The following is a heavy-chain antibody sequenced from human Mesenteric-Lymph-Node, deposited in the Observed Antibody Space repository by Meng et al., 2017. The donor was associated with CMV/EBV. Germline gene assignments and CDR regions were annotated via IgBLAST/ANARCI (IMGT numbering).Heavy chain of an antibody. J-gene: IGHJ3*02. CDR1: GFTFSSYE. CDR3: ARGYCSSSSCYSRAFDI. CDR2: ISSSGSTI. V-gene: IGHV3-48*03. D-gene: IGHD2-2*02. Sequence: LSLTCAASGFTFSSYEMNWVRQAPGKGLEWVSYISSSGSTIYYADSVKGRFTISRDNAKNSLYLQMNSLRAEDTAVYYCARGYCSSSSCYSRAFDIWGQGTMVTVSS.